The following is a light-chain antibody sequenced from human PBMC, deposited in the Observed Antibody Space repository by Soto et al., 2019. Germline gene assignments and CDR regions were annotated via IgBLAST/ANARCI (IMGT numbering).Light chain of an antibody. J-gene: IGKJ3*01. CDR2: GAS. CDR3: HHYDNLPPFT. V-gene: IGKV1-33*01. CDR1: QDIRKY. Sequence: DIQMTQSPSSLSASVGDRVTITCQARQDIRKYLNWYQQKPGRAPKLLIYGASNWETGVPSRCIGRGDGTAVTSIIISLQPEDIATDYCHHYDNLPPFTFGPGTKVAIK.